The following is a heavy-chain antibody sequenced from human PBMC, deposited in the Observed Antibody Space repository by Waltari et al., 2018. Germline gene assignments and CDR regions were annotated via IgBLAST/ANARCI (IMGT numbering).Heavy chain of an antibody. Sequence: EVHLVESGGGVAQPGGSLRLSCVASGFTFGDYAMYWVRQAPGKGLRLVSFISARGGRKSNSESLKRRFTLSRDNSKNSRYMQMSSLRTEYTALYYCAKDRVGANVASRLVDSWGQGTLVTVSS. CDR2: ISARGGRK. CDR1: GFTFGDYA. CDR3: AKDRVGANVASRLVDS. D-gene: IGHD1-26*01. J-gene: IGHJ5*01. V-gene: IGHV3-43*02.